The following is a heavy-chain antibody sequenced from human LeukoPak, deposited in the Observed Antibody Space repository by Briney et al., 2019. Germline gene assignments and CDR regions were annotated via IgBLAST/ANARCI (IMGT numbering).Heavy chain of an antibody. CDR1: SGSISNYY. CDR2: GSYSGST. D-gene: IGHD2/OR15-2a*01. V-gene: IGHV4-59*08. CDR3: ARHTPVKLSSGYYYALDV. J-gene: IGHJ6*02. Sequence: SETLSLTCTVSSGSISNYYWCWIREPPGKGLEYIGYGSYSGSTDYKPSLKSRVTISVDTSKNQFSLKLSSVTAADTAVYYCARHTPVKLSSGYYYALDVWGQGTTVTVSS.